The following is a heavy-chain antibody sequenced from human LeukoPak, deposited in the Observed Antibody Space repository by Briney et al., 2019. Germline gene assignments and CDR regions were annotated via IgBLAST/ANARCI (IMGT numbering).Heavy chain of an antibody. J-gene: IGHJ5*02. D-gene: IGHD2-2*01. CDR1: GFTFSSYS. CDR2: ISSSSSYI. CDR3: ARDHQYCSSTSCSPGP. Sequence: GSLRLSCAASGFTFSSYSMNWVRQAPGEGLEWVSSISSSSSYIYYADSVKGRFTISRDNAKNSLYLQMNSLRAEDTAVYYCARDHQYCSSTSCSPGPWGQGTLVTVSS. V-gene: IGHV3-21*01.